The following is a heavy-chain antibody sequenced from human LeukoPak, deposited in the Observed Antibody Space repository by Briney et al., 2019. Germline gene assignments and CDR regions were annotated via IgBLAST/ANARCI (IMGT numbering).Heavy chain of an antibody. Sequence: SETLSLTCTVSGGSISSYYWSWIRQPPGKGLEWIGYIYYSGSTNYNPSLKSRVTISVDTSKTQFSLKLSSVTAADPAVYYCASGAYLRSSWYYFDYWGQGTLVTVSS. D-gene: IGHD6-13*01. V-gene: IGHV4-59*01. CDR3: ASGAYLRSSWYYFDY. J-gene: IGHJ4*02. CDR2: IYYSGST. CDR1: GGSISSYY.